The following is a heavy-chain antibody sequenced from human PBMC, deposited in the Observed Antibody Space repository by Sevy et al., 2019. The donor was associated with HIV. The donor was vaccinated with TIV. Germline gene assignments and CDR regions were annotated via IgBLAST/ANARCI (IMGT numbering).Heavy chain of an antibody. V-gene: IGHV4-4*07. Sequence: SETLSLTSTVSGGSISSYYWSWIRQPAGKGLEWIGRIYTSGSTNYNPSLKSRVTMSVDTSKNQFSLKLSSVTAADTAVYYCARDRMWGYYYYYMDVWGKGTTVTVSS. CDR3: ARDRMWGYYYYYMDV. CDR2: IYTSGST. D-gene: IGHD1-26*01. J-gene: IGHJ6*03. CDR1: GGSISSYY.